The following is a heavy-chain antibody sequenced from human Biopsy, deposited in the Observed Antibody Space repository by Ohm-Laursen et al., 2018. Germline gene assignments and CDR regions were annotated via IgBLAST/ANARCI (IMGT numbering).Heavy chain of an antibody. D-gene: IGHD1-26*01. CDR3: ARGTGRYYVYGAFDI. CDR1: GGSIGSFF. Sequence: TLSLTCAVSGGSIGSFFWSWIRQPAGKGLEWIGRIYTSGSPNYNLSLESRVTMSVDTSKNQFSLNLRSVTAADTAVYYCARGTGRYYVYGAFDIWGQGTVVTVSS. CDR2: IYTSGSP. J-gene: IGHJ3*02. V-gene: IGHV4-4*07.